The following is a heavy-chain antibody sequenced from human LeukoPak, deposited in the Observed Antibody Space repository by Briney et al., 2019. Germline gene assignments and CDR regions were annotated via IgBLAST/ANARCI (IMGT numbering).Heavy chain of an antibody. V-gene: IGHV3-23*01. CDR2: ISDSGGTT. D-gene: IGHD5-18*01. Sequence: GGSLRLSCAASGFTFSSYAMSWVRQAPGKGLEWVSGISDSGGTTYYVDSVRGRFTISRDNSKKTLHLQMASLRAEDTAVYFCAKDVGGYSYVDAFDLWGQGTMVTVSS. J-gene: IGHJ3*01. CDR1: GFTFSSYA. CDR3: AKDVGGYSYVDAFDL.